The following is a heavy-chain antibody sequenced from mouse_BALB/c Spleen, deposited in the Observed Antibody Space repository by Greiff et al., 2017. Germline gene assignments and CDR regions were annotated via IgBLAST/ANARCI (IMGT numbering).Heavy chain of an antibody. CDR1: GYSIPSDYA. CDR3: AASYYGNFWFAY. D-gene: IGHD2-10*01. Sequence: EVQLQESGPGLVQPSQSLSLTCTVTGYSIPSDYAWHWIRQFPGNKLEWMGYISYSGSTSYNPSFKSRISITRDTSKNQFFLQLNSVTTEDTATYYCAASYYGNFWFAYWGQGTLVTVSA. CDR2: ISYSGST. V-gene: IGHV3-2*02. J-gene: IGHJ3*01.